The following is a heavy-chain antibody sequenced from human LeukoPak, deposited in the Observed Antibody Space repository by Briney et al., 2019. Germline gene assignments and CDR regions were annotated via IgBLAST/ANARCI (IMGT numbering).Heavy chain of an antibody. D-gene: IGHD3-10*01. CDR2: ISAYNGNT. Sequence: ASVKVSCKASGYTFTSYGISWVRQAPGQGLEWMGWISAYNGNTNYAQKLQGRVTMTTDTSTSTAYMELRSLRSDDTAVYYCARDHSITMVRGVIITSSPALGYWGQGTLVTVSS. V-gene: IGHV1-18*04. J-gene: IGHJ4*02. CDR3: ARDHSITMVRGVIITSSPALGY. CDR1: GYTFTSYG.